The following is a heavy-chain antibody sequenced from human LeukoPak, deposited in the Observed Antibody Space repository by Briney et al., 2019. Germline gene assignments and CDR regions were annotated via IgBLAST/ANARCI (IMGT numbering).Heavy chain of an antibody. J-gene: IGHJ4*02. CDR1: GGSFSGYY. Sequence: SETLSLTCAVYGGSFSGYYWSWIRQPPGKGLEWIGEINHSGSTNYNPSLKSRVTISVDTSKNQFSLKLSSVTAADTAVYYCARERKWTVRGVITQTFDYWGQGTLVTVSS. D-gene: IGHD3-10*01. CDR3: ARERKWTVRGVITQTFDY. CDR2: INHSGST. V-gene: IGHV4-34*01.